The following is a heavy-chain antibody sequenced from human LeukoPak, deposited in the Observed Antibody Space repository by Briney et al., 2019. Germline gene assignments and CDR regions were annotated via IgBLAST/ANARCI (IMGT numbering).Heavy chain of an antibody. Sequence: SVKVSCKASGGTFSSYAISWVRQAPGQGLEWMGRIIPIFGTANYAQKFQGRVTITTDESTSTAYMKLSSLRSEDTAVYYCARDSGYYFDYWGQGTLVTVSS. V-gene: IGHV1-69*05. CDR2: IIPIFGTA. J-gene: IGHJ4*02. CDR3: ARDSGYYFDY. CDR1: GGTFSSYA. D-gene: IGHD1-14*01.